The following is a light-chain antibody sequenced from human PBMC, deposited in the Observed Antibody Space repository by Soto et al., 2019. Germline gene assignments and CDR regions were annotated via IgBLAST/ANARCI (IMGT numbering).Light chain of an antibody. Sequence: EIVLTQYPATLSLSPGERATLSCRASQSVISYLAWYQQKPGQAPRLLIYDASNRATGIPARLSGSGSGTDCPLTLHSLEPEYFAGYFFQQRSNWPPLTFGGGTKVEIK. CDR2: DAS. J-gene: IGKJ4*01. V-gene: IGKV3-11*01. CDR1: QSVISY. CDR3: QQRSNWPPLT.